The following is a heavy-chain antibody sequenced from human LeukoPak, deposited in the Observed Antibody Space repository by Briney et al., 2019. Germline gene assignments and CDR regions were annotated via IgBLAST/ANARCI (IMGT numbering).Heavy chain of an antibody. CDR1: GFTLSSYA. D-gene: IGHD3-9*01. V-gene: IGHV3-23*01. CDR2: ISGSGGST. Sequence: GSLRLSCAVSGFTLSSYAMSWGRQAPGKGLEWVSAISGSGGSTYYADSVKGRFTISRDNSKNTLYLQMNSLRSEDTAVYYCAKDASRILRYFDWLLDYWGQGTLVTVSS. J-gene: IGHJ4*02. CDR3: AKDASRILRYFDWLLDY.